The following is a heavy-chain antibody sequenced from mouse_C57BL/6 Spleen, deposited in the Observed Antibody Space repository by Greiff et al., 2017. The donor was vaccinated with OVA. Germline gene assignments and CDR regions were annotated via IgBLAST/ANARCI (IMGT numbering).Heavy chain of an antibody. J-gene: IGHJ4*01. Sequence: VQLQQPGAELVRPGTSVKLSCKASGYTFTSYWMHWVKQRPGQGLEWIGVIDPSDSYTNYNQKFKGKATLTVDTSSSTAYMQLSSLTSEDSAVYYCARTAQDAMDYWGQGTSVTVSS. D-gene: IGHD3-2*02. CDR2: IDPSDSYT. CDR3: ARTAQDAMDY. V-gene: IGHV1-59*01. CDR1: GYTFTSYW.